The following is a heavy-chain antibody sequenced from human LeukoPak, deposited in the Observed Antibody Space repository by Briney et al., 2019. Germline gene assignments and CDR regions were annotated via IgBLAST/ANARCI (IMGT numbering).Heavy chain of an antibody. CDR3: ARGLLGVGATGTDY. V-gene: IGHV3-74*01. CDR1: GFNFSSYW. Sequence: GGSLRLSCAASGFNFSSYWMHWVRQAPGKGLVWVSRINSDGSSTSYADSVKGRFTISRDNAKNTLYLQMNSLRAEDTAVYYCARGLLGVGATGTDYWGQGTLVTVSS. J-gene: IGHJ4*02. D-gene: IGHD1-26*01. CDR2: INSDGSST.